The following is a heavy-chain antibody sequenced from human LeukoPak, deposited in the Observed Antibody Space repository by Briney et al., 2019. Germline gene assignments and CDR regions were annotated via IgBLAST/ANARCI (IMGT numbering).Heavy chain of an antibody. CDR3: ARETDSGDYFDY. CDR1: GFTLSSYG. V-gene: IGHV3-7*01. D-gene: IGHD1-26*01. Sequence: GGSLTLSCAPSGFTLSSYGMSWGRQAPGKGLEWVANIKQDGSEKYYVDSVKGRFTISRDNAKNSLYLQMNSLRAEGTAVYYCARETDSGDYFDYWGQGTLVTVSS. CDR2: IKQDGSEK. J-gene: IGHJ4*02.